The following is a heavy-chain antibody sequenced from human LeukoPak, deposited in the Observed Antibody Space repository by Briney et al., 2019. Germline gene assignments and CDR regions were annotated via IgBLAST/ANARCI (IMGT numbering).Heavy chain of an antibody. J-gene: IGHJ3*02. CDR3: ARCLYSSGWETGAFDI. V-gene: IGHV4-4*07. CDR2: IYTSGST. CDR1: GGSISSYY. D-gene: IGHD6-19*01. Sequence: PSETLSLTCTVSGGSISSYYWSWIRQPAGKGLEWIGRIYTSGSTNYNPSLKSRVTMSVDTSKNQFSLKLSSVTAADTAVYYCARCLYSSGWETGAFDIWGQGTMVTVSS.